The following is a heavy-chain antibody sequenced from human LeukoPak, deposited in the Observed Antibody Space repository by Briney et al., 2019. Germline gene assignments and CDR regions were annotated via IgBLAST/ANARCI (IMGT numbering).Heavy chain of an antibody. J-gene: IGHJ4*02. CDR2: IIPIFGTA. Sequence: SVKVSCKASGGTFSSYAISWVRQAPGQGLEWMGRIIPIFGTANYAQKFQGRVTITADKSTSTAYMELSSPRSEDTAVYYCARELLNYYDSSGLDYWGQGTLVTVSS. CDR1: GGTFSSYA. V-gene: IGHV1-69*06. D-gene: IGHD3-22*01. CDR3: ARELLNYYDSSGLDY.